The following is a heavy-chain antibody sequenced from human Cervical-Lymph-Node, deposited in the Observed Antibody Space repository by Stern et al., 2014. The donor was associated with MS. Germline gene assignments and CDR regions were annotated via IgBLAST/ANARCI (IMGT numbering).Heavy chain of an antibody. D-gene: IGHD3-10*01. J-gene: IGHJ4*02. Sequence: QVTLKESGPTLVQPSQTLTLTCTFSGFSLRTTGMSVTWVRQPPGKALEWLPFVDWDDEKYFSTSLKTRLTISRATSNNQVVLTMANMTPADTATYFCARIDGNYGSGSFLNFDSWGQGILVTVSS. V-gene: IGHV2-70*20. CDR3: ARIDGNYGSGSFLNFDS. CDR2: VDWDDEK. CDR1: GFSLRTTGMS.